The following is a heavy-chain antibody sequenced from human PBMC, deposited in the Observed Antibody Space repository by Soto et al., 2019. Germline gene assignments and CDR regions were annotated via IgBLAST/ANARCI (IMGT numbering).Heavy chain of an antibody. D-gene: IGHD3-3*01. CDR3: ARGSRTIFGVVIPNYYYYGMDV. CDR2: IIPIFGTA. CDR1: GGTFSSYA. V-gene: IGHV1-69*01. J-gene: IGHJ6*02. Sequence: QVQLVQSGAEVKKPGSSVKVSCKASGGTFSSYAISWVRQAPGQGLEWMGGIIPIFGTANYAQKFQGRVTNTADESKSTAYMELSSLRSEDTAVYYCARGSRTIFGVVIPNYYYYGMDVWGQGTTVTVAS.